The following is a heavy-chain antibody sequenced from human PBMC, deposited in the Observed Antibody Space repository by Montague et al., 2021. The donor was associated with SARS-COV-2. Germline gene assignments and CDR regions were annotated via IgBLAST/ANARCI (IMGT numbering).Heavy chain of an antibody. CDR2: TYYRSKWYN. J-gene: IGHJ4*02. CDR1: GDSVSSNIAT. Sequence: LRLSCAISGDSVSSNIATWNWIRQSTSRGLEWLGRTYYRSKWYNDYAESVKSRITIDPDTSKHQFSLHLNSVTPEDTAVYYCARIPVGSKYYFDFWGQGTLVTVSS. V-gene: IGHV6-1*01. CDR3: ARIPVGSKYYFDF. D-gene: IGHD2-2*01.